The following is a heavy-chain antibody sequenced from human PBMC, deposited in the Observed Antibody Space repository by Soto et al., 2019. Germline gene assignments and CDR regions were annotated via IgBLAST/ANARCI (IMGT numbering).Heavy chain of an antibody. CDR3: VRASMPKAHFDS. J-gene: IGHJ4*02. Sequence: SETLSLTCTVSGGSISGYYWSWSRQSAGMGLEWIGRMHTSGSTNYNPSLKSRVTFSVDMSKNQISLKLTSVTAADTALYYCVRASMPKAHFDSWGQGTLVTVSS. CDR1: GGSISGYY. V-gene: IGHV4-4*07. CDR2: MHTSGST. D-gene: IGHD2-2*01.